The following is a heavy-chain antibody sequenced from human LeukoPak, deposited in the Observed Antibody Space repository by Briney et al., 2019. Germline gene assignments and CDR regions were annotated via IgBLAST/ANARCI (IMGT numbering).Heavy chain of an antibody. CDR2: IRYDGSNK. D-gene: IGHD2-2*01. Sequence: PGGSLRLSCAASGFTFSSYGMHWARQAPGKGLEWVAFIRYDGSNKYYADSVKGRFTISRDNSKNTLYLQMNSLRAEDTAVYYCAKDIRRYCSSTSCYSLFAYWGQGTLVPVSS. V-gene: IGHV3-30*02. CDR1: GFTFSSYG. CDR3: AKDIRRYCSSTSCYSLFAY. J-gene: IGHJ4*02.